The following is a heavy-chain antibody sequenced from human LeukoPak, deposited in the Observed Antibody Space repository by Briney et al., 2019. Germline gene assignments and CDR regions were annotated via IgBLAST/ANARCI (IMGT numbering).Heavy chain of an antibody. V-gene: IGHV1-8*01. CDR1: GYTFTSYD. CDR2: MNPNNGNT. CDR3: ARDGYSGCDSVY. D-gene: IGHD5-12*01. J-gene: IGHJ4*02. Sequence: ASVKVSCKASGYTFTSYDINWVRQATGQGLEWMGWMNPNNGNTGYAQKFQGRVTMTRNTSTGTAYMELSSLRSEDTAVYYCARDGYSGCDSVYWGQGTLVTVSS.